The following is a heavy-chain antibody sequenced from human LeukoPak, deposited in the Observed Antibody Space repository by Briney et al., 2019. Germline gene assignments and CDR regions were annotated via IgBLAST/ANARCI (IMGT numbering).Heavy chain of an antibody. CDR1: GFTFSSYW. CDR2: INSDGSST. Sequence: GGSLRLSCAASGFTFSSYWMHWVRQAPGKGLVWVSRINSDGSSTSYADSVKGRFTISRDNAKNTLYLQVNSLRAEDTAVYYCAPVGYDSSGYRPFDPWGQGTLVTVSS. J-gene: IGHJ5*02. CDR3: APVGYDSSGYRPFDP. D-gene: IGHD3-22*01. V-gene: IGHV3-74*01.